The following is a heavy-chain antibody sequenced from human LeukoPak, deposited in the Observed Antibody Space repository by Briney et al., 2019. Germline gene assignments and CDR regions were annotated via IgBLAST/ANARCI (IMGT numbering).Heavy chain of an antibody. J-gene: IGHJ4*02. Sequence: GGSLRLSCAASGFTFSSYGMHWVRQAPGKGLEWVAVISYDGSNKYYADSVKGRFTNSRDNSKNTLYLQMNSLRAEDTAVYYCAKGSGDFDYWGQGTLVTVSS. CDR3: AKGSGDFDY. D-gene: IGHD1-1*01. CDR1: GFTFSSYG. CDR2: ISYDGSNK. V-gene: IGHV3-30*18.